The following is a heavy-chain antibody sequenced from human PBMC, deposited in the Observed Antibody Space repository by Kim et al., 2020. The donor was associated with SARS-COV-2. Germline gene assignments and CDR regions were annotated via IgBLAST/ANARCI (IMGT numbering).Heavy chain of an antibody. CDR3: VKDRQGYNYVSLGET. CDR2: ISSNGGST. D-gene: IGHD5-18*01. Sequence: GGSLRLSCSASGFTFNSYAMHWVRQAPGKGLEYVSAISSNGGSTYSADSEEGIFTISRDNSKNTLYLQMSRLRAEKTAVYYWVKDRQGYNYVSLGETWG. J-gene: IGHJ5*01. CDR1: GFTFNSYA. V-gene: IGHV3-64D*09.